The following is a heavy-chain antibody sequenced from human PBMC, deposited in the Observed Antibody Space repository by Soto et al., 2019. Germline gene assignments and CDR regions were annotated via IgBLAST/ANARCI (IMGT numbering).Heavy chain of an antibody. CDR1: GFTFSNAW. D-gene: IGHD3-3*01. Sequence: PGGSLRLSCAASGFTFSNAWMSWVRQAPGKGLEWVGRIKSKTDGGTTDYAAPVKGRFTISRDDSKNTLYLQMNSLKTEDTAVYYCTTMTGDFWSGYYYYYYYMDVWGKGTTVTVSS. CDR3: TTMTGDFWSGYYYYYYYMDV. CDR2: IKSKTDGGTT. V-gene: IGHV3-15*01. J-gene: IGHJ6*03.